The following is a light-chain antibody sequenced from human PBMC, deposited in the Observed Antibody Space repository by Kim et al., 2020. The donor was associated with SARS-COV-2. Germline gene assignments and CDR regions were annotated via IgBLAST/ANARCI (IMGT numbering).Light chain of an antibody. CDR2: GAS. Sequence: PGERVTLSCRASQSVSSSYLTWYQQKPGQAPRLLIYGASTRATSIPARFSGSGSGTDFTLTISSLQPEDFAVYYCQQDYNLLFGGGTKVDIK. V-gene: IGKV3D-7*01. J-gene: IGKJ4*01. CDR1: QSVSSSY. CDR3: QQDYNLL.